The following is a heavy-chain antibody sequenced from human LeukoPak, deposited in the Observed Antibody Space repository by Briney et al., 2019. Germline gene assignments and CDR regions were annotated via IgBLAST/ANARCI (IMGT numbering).Heavy chain of an antibody. J-gene: IGHJ4*02. V-gene: IGHV3-15*01. CDR3: TTYIALDRRFDY. D-gene: IGHD6-19*01. Sequence: GGSLRLSCTASGFTFSNAWMTWVRQAPGKGLEWIGRIKSNTDDETTNYAASVKGRFTILRDDSKNTLYLQMNSLQNEDTAVYYCTTYIALDRRFDYWGQGTLVTVSS. CDR2: IKSNTDDETT. CDR1: GFTFSNAW.